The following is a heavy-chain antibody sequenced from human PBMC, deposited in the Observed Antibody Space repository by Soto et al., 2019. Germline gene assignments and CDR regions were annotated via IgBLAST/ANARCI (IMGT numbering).Heavy chain of an antibody. CDR1: GFTFSSYG. CDR3: AKDQDRGGHNHIDY. Sequence: QVQLVESGGGVVQPGRSLRLSCVASGFTFSSYGMHWVRQAPGKGLEWVAVISYDGSNKYYADSVKGRFTISRDNSKNTLYLQMNSLRAEDTAVYYCAKDQDRGGHNHIDYWGQGTLVTVSS. CDR2: ISYDGSNK. V-gene: IGHV3-30*18. J-gene: IGHJ4*02. D-gene: IGHD3-10*01.